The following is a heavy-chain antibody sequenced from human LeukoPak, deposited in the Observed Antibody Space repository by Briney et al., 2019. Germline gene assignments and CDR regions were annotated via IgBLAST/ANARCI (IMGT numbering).Heavy chain of an antibody. Sequence: ASVKVSCKASGYTSTSYGISWVRQAPGQGLEWMGWISAYNGNTNYAQNLQGRVTMTTDTSTSTAYMELRSLRSDDTAVYYCAREGYYYGSGSYYNGYYYYYMDVWGKGTTVTVSS. D-gene: IGHD3-10*01. CDR1: GYTSTSYG. CDR2: ISAYNGNT. CDR3: AREGYYYGSGSYYNGYYYYYMDV. J-gene: IGHJ6*03. V-gene: IGHV1-18*01.